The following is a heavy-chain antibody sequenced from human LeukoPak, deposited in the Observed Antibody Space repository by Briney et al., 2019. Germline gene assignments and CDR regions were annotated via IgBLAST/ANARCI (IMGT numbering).Heavy chain of an antibody. Sequence: GESLKISCKGSGYPYTIYWINWVRQMPGRGLEWMGRIDPTDSYIDFSPSFQGHVTISVDKTVSTAFLHWSSLKASDTAIYYCARQSTDGSRDALDIWGQGTFVTVSS. D-gene: IGHD3-10*01. J-gene: IGHJ3*02. V-gene: IGHV5-10-1*01. CDR2: IDPTDSYI. CDR1: GYPYTIYW. CDR3: ARQSTDGSRDALDI.